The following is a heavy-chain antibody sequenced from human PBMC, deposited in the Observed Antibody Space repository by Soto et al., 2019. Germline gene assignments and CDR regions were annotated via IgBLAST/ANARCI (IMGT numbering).Heavy chain of an antibody. D-gene: IGHD6-13*01. V-gene: IGHV4-31*03. Sequence: QVQLQESGPGLVKPSQTLSLTCTVSGGSISSGGYYWSWIRQHPGKGLEWIGYIYYGGSTYYNPSLKSRVTTSVTTSKNQCSLKLSSVTAADTAVYYSANPFGVAAAGPFDYWGQGTLVTVSS. CDR3: ANPFGVAAAGPFDY. CDR2: IYYGGST. CDR1: GGSISSGGYY. J-gene: IGHJ4*02.